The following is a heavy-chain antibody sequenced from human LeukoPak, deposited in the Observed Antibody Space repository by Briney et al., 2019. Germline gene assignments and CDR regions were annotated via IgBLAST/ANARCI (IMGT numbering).Heavy chain of an antibody. Sequence: PSETLSLTCTVSGGSLSSYYWSWIPQPPGKGLEGIGYIYYSGSPNHNPPLKSGVTISVDTSKNQFSLKLSSVTAADTAVYYCARQIDGSYFDYWGQGTLVTVSS. CDR2: IYYSGSP. CDR1: GGSLSSYY. D-gene: IGHD3-9*01. J-gene: IGHJ4*02. CDR3: ARQIDGSYFDY. V-gene: IGHV4-59*08.